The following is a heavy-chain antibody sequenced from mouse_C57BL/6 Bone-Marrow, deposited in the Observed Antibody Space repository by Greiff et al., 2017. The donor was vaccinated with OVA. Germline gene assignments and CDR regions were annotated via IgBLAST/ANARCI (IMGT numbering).Heavy chain of an antibody. CDR2: INPNNGGT. V-gene: IGHV1-22*01. D-gene: IGHD4-1*01. Sequence: EVKLQESGPELVKPGASVKMSCKASGYTFTDYNMHWVKQSHGKSLEWIGYINPNNGGTSYNQKFKGKATLTVNKSSSTAYMELRSLTSEDSAVYYCGTGPAWFAYWGQGTLVTVSA. J-gene: IGHJ3*01. CDR3: GTGPAWFAY. CDR1: GYTFTDYN.